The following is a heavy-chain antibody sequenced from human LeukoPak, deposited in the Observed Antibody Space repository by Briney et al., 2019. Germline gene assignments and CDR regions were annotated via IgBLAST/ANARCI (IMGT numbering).Heavy chain of an antibody. D-gene: IGHD5-12*01. Sequence: GASVKVSCKASGYTFTGYYMHWVRQAPGQGLEWMGWINPNSGGTNYAQKFQGRVTMTTDTSTSTAYMELRSLRSDDTAVYYCARAPRGYSGYDYLFDYWGQGTLVTVSS. CDR1: GYTFTGYY. CDR3: ARAPRGYSGYDYLFDY. J-gene: IGHJ4*02. CDR2: INPNSGGT. V-gene: IGHV1-2*02.